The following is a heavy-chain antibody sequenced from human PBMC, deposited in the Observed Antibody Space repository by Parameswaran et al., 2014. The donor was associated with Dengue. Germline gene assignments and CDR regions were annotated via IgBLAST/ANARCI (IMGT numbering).Heavy chain of an antibody. J-gene: IGHJ5*02. D-gene: IGHD1-26*01. Sequence: WIRQPPGKGLEWIGEINHSGSTNYNPSLKSRVTISVDTSKNQFSLKLSSVTAADTAVYYCARVSARKGWFDPWGQGTLVTVSS. CDR3: ARVSARKGWFDP. CDR2: INHSGST. V-gene: IGHV4-34*01.